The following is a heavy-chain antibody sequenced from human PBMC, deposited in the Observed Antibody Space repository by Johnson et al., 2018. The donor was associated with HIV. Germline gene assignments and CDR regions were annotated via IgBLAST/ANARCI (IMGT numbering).Heavy chain of an antibody. CDR2: IRYDGRNK. CDR1: GFTFDTSW. Sequence: QMQLVESGGGLVQPGGSLRLSCAASGFTFDTSWMNWVRQAPGRGLEWVAFIRYDGRNKYYADSVKGRFTISRDHSKNSLYLQMNSLKTEDTAVYYCTTEWDGDAFDIWGQGTMVTVSS. J-gene: IGHJ3*02. V-gene: IGHV3-30*02. CDR3: TTEWDGDAFDI. D-gene: IGHD1-26*01.